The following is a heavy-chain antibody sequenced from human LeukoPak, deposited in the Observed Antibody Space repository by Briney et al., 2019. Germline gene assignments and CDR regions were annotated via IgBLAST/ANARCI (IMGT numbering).Heavy chain of an antibody. V-gene: IGHV3-21*01. CDR1: GFTFSTYS. Sequence: PGGSLRLSCAASGFTFSTYSMNWVRQAPGNGLEWVSFISTSSSYIYYADSVKGRFTISRDNSKNSLYLQMNSLRAEDTAVYYCARDGQVTTAFDYWGQGTLVTVSS. D-gene: IGHD4-11*01. CDR3: ARDGQVTTAFDY. CDR2: ISTSSSYI. J-gene: IGHJ4*02.